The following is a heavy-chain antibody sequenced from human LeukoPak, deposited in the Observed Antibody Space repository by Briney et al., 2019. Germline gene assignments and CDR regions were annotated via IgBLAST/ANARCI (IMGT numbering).Heavy chain of an antibody. Sequence: SSVKVSCKASGGTFSSYAISWVRQAPGQGLEWMGRIIPIFGTANYAQKFQGRVTITTDESTSTAYMELSSLRSEDTAVYYCARTPLSDSSGWYYFDYWGQGTLVTVSS. V-gene: IGHV1-69*05. D-gene: IGHD6-19*01. J-gene: IGHJ4*02. CDR1: GGTFSSYA. CDR3: ARTPLSDSSGWYYFDY. CDR2: IIPIFGTA.